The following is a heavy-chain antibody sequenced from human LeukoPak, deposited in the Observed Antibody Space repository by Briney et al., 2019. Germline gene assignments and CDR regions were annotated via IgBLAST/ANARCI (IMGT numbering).Heavy chain of an antibody. Sequence: GSLRLSCAASGFTFSNYAMSWVRQAPGKGLEWVSAISGSGDSTYYADSVKGRFTVSRDSSMETLYLQMNSLRAEDTATYFCAKRLSFGVAIGDFDYWGQGTLVTVSS. CDR2: ISGSGDST. CDR1: GFTFSNYA. CDR3: AKRLSFGVAIGDFDY. J-gene: IGHJ4*02. D-gene: IGHD3-3*01. V-gene: IGHV3-23*01.